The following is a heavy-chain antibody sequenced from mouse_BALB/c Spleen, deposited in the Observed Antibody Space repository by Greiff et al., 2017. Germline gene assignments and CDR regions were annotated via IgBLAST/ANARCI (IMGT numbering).Heavy chain of an antibody. J-gene: IGHJ2*01. CDR2: INSNGGST. Sequence: EVQLVESGGGLVKLGGSLKLSCAASGFTFSSYYMSWVRQTPEKRLELVAAINSNGGSTYYPDTVKGRFTISRDNAKNTLYLQMSSLKSEDTALYYCARLGYGNYVLDYWGQGTTLTVSS. CDR1: GFTFSSYY. D-gene: IGHD2-1*01. V-gene: IGHV5-6-2*01. CDR3: ARLGYGNYVLDY.